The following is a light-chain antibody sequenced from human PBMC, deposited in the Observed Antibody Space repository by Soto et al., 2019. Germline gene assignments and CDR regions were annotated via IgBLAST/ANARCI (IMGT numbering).Light chain of an antibody. J-gene: IGKJ1*01. CDR1: QTINNN. V-gene: IGKV3-15*01. Sequence: VMTQAPATLSVSPGERATLSCRASQTINNNVAWYQLKDGQVPRLVIYGASTRATDIPARFSGSGSGTEFTLTISSLQSEDFAVYYCQQYGSSPRTFGQGTKVDI. CDR2: GAS. CDR3: QQYGSSPRT.